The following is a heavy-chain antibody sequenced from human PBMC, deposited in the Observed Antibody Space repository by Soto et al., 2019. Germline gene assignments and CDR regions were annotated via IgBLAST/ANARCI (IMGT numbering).Heavy chain of an antibody. D-gene: IGHD4-17*01. V-gene: IGHV4-30-4*01. CDR2: IYYSGST. J-gene: IGHJ5*02. CDR1: GGSISSGDYY. CDR3: ARLLMTTVSWFDP. Sequence: PSETLSLTCTVSGGSISSGDYYWGWIRQPPGKGLEWIGYIYYSGSTYYNPSLKSRVTISVDTSKNQCSRKLSAVTAADTAVYYCARLLMTTVSWFDPWGQGTLVTVSS.